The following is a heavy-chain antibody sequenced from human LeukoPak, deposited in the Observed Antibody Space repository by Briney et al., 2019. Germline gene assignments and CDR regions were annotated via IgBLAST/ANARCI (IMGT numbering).Heavy chain of an antibody. CDR3: ARRVYTGSWSAFDY. Sequence: GGSLRLSCAASGFTFSSYAMNWVRQAPGKGLDWVSAISSTGGDTYYADSVKGRFTISRDISKSTLYLQINNLSAEDTALYYCARRVYTGSWSAFDYWGQGILVTVSS. J-gene: IGHJ4*02. CDR2: ISSTGGDT. CDR1: GFTFSSYA. V-gene: IGHV3-23*01. D-gene: IGHD6-13*01.